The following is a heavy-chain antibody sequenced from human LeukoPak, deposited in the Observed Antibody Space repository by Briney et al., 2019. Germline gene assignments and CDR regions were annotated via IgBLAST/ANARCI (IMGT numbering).Heavy chain of an antibody. CDR3: AKDRAGSSGWYYFDY. CDR1: GFTFSSYA. V-gene: IGHV3-23*01. Sequence: GGSLRLSCAASGFTFSSYAMSWVRQAPGKGLEWVSAISGSGGSTYYADSVKGRFTISRDNSKNTLYLQMNSLRAEDTAVYYCAKDRAGSSGWYYFDYWGQGTLVTVSS. J-gene: IGHJ4*02. D-gene: IGHD6-19*01. CDR2: ISGSGGST.